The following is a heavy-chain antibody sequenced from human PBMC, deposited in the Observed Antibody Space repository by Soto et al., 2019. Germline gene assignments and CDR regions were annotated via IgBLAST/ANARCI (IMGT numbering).Heavy chain of an antibody. V-gene: IGHV4-59*01. Sequence: QVQLQEAGPGLVKPSETLSLTCTVSGGSISSYYWSWIRQPSGKGLEWIGYIYYSGSTNYNPSLKSRVTISVDTSKNQFSLKLSSVTAAAAAVYYCARGKKQRGYYYYYMDVWGKGTTVTVSS. CDR2: IYYSGST. CDR1: GGSISSYY. CDR3: ARGKKQRGYYYYYMDV. J-gene: IGHJ6*03. D-gene: IGHD6-25*01.